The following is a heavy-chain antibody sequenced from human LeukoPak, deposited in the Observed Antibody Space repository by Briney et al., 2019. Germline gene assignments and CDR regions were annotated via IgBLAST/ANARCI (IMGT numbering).Heavy chain of an antibody. CDR2: INDSSRTI. Sequence: PGGSLRLSCAASGFTFSTYSMNWVRQAPGKGLEWVSFINDSSRTIYYADSVKGRFTISRDNAKNSLYLQMSSLRDEDTAVYYCARAYGSGSSPFDYWGQGTLVTVSS. V-gene: IGHV3-48*02. CDR1: GFTFSTYS. D-gene: IGHD3-10*01. J-gene: IGHJ4*02. CDR3: ARAYGSGSSPFDY.